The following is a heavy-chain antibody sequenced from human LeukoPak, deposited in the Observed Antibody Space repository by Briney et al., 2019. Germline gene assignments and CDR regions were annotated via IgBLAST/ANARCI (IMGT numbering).Heavy chain of an antibody. Sequence: GGSLRLSCAVSGFSFSDHNMNWVRQAPGKGLEWVSAISGSGGSTYYADSVKGRFTMSRDNSKNTLYLQMNSLRAEDTAVYYCAKERGLSGSYPFDYWGQGTLVTVSS. CDR1: GFSFSDHN. D-gene: IGHD1-26*01. V-gene: IGHV3-23*01. CDR2: ISGSGGST. J-gene: IGHJ4*02. CDR3: AKERGLSGSYPFDY.